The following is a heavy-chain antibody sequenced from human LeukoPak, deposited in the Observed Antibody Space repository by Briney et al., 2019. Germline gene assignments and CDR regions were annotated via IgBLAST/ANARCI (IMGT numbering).Heavy chain of an antibody. Sequence: GGSLRLSCAASGFTFSSYEMNWVRQAPGKGLEWVSGILGGAGSTYYADSVKGRFTISRDNSKNTLYLQMNSLRAEDTAVYYCAHGTMYQLDYWGQGTLVTVSS. J-gene: IGHJ4*02. CDR2: ILGGAGST. CDR1: GFTFSSYE. CDR3: AHGTMYQLDY. V-gene: IGHV3-23*01. D-gene: IGHD2-2*01.